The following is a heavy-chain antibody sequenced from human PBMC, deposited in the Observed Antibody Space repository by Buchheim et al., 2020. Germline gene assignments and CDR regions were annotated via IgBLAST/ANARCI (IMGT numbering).Heavy chain of an antibody. CDR3: ARDPIVATITWFFFDF. CDR1: GVTFSDFA. D-gene: IGHD5-12*01. Sequence: EVHLLESGGGLVQRGGSLRLSCVASGVTFSDFAISWVRQAPGKGLEWVSSISASGGATYYADSVKGRFTISRDNSENTLFRQISSLRAEHTALYYCARDPIVATITWFFFDFWGQGTL. V-gene: IGHV3-23*01. J-gene: IGHJ4*02. CDR2: ISASGGAT.